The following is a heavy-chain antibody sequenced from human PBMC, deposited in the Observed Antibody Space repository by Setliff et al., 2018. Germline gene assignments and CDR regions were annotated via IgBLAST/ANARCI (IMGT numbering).Heavy chain of an antibody. CDR1: GGSVGSGNFY. CDR2: IQSSGNT. D-gene: IGHD5-12*01. CDR3: AGTPARGTTWLSPFDY. J-gene: IGHJ4*02. Sequence: PSETLSLTCTVSGGSVGSGNFYWSWIRQTAGKGLEWIGLIQSSGNTNYNPSLQSRVTISIDTSRNQFSLKMTSVTAADTALYYCAGTPARGTTWLSPFDYWGQGTQVTVSS. V-gene: IGHV4-61*02.